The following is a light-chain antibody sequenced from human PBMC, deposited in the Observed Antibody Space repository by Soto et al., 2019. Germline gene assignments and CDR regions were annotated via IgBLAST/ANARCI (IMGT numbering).Light chain of an antibody. CDR2: GAS. CDR3: QQYNNWLMYT. CDR1: QSVSSN. J-gene: IGKJ2*01. V-gene: IGKV3-15*01. Sequence: EIGMTQSPATLSVSPGERATLSCRASQSVSSNLAWYQQKPGQAPRLLIYGASTRANGIPARFSGSGSGTEFTLTISSLQSEDCAVYYCQQYNNWLMYTFGQGTKLEIK.